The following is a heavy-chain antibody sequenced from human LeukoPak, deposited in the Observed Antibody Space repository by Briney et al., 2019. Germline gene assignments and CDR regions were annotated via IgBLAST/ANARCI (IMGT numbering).Heavy chain of an antibody. CDR1: GFTFSSYA. CDR2: ISGRGGST. V-gene: IGHV3-23*01. CDR3: AKCVSFDWFPIDY. Sequence: GGSLRLSCAASGFTFSSYAMGWVRQAPGKGLEWVSGISGRGGSTYYPDSVKGRFTISRDNSKNTLYLQMNSLRAEDTAVYSCAKCVSFDWFPIDYWGQGTLVSVSS. D-gene: IGHD3-9*01. J-gene: IGHJ4*02.